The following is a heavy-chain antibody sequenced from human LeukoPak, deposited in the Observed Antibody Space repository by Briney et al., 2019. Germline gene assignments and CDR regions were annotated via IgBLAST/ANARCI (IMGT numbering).Heavy chain of an antibody. CDR2: ISSSSSYI. CDR3: ARDMYSSGWLDAFDI. V-gene: IGHV3-21*01. D-gene: IGHD6-19*01. J-gene: IGHJ3*02. CDR1: GFTFSSYS. Sequence: PGGSLRLSCAASGFTFSSYSMNWVRQAPGKGLEWVSSISSSSSYIYYADSVKGRFTISRDNAKNSLYLQMNSLRAEDTAVYYCARDMYSSGWLDAFDIWGQGTMVTVSS.